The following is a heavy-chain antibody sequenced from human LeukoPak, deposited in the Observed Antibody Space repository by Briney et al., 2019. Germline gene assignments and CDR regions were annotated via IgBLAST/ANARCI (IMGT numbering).Heavy chain of an antibody. J-gene: IGHJ4*02. D-gene: IGHD6-13*01. CDR1: GFTFSSYG. Sequence: GRSLRLSCAASGFTFSSYGMHWVRQAPGKGLEWVAVISYDGSNKYYADSVKGRFTISRDNAKNSLYLQMNSLRAEDTAVYYCAREWARSAGTDYWGQGTLVTVSS. CDR3: AREWARSAGTDY. CDR2: ISYDGSNK. V-gene: IGHV3-30*03.